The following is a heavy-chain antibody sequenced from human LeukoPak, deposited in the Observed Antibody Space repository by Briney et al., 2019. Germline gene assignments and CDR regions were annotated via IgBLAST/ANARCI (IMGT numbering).Heavy chain of an antibody. CDR2: IIPILGIA. V-gene: IGHV1-69*04. J-gene: IGHJ4*02. Sequence: GASVKVSCKASGGTFSSYANSWVRQAPGQGLEWMGRIIPILGIANYAQKFQGRVTITADKSTSTAYMELSSLRSEDTAVYYCARAGDDSSGYYPYYFDYWGQGTLVTVSS. CDR1: GGTFSSYA. CDR3: ARAGDDSSGYYPYYFDY. D-gene: IGHD3-22*01.